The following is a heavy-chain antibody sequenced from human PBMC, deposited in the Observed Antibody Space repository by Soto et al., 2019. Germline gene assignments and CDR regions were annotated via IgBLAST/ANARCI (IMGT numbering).Heavy chain of an antibody. Sequence: ASVKVSCKGSGYSFSTHSIHWVRQAPGQGLEWMGWINGGNGNTKYSQKFRDRVTITRDASASTGYMELSSLRSEDTAVYYCARGKGMEENYYYYGMDVWGQGTTVTVSS. CDR2: INGGNGNT. D-gene: IGHD1-1*01. CDR1: GYSFSTHS. CDR3: ARGKGMEENYYYYGMDV. J-gene: IGHJ6*02. V-gene: IGHV1-3*01.